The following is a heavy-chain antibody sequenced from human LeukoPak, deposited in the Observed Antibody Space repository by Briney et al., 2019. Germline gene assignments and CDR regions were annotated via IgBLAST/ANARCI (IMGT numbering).Heavy chain of an antibody. D-gene: IGHD2-2*01. V-gene: IGHV1-2*02. Sequence: ASVKVSCKASGYTFTGYYMHWVRQAPGQGLEWMGWINPNSGGTNYAQKFQGRVTMTRDTSISTAYMELSRLRSDDTAVYYCARGPYCSRTSCLFYYYYGMDVWGQGTTVTFSS. CDR3: ARGPYCSRTSCLFYYYYGMDV. CDR2: INPNSGGT. J-gene: IGHJ6*02. CDR1: GYTFTGYY.